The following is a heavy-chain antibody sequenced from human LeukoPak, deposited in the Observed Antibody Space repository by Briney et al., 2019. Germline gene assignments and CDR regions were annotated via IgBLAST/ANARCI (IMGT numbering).Heavy chain of an antibody. CDR2: ISSSSSYT. D-gene: IGHD6-13*01. J-gene: IGHJ4*02. CDR1: GFTFSDYY. V-gene: IGHV3-11*06. Sequence: PGGSLRLSCAASGFTFSDYYMSWIRQAPGKGLEWVSYISSSSSYTNYADSVKGRFTISRDNAKNSLYLQMNSLRAEDTAVCYCASDEVAAAGNDYWGQGTLVTVSS. CDR3: ASDEVAAAGNDY.